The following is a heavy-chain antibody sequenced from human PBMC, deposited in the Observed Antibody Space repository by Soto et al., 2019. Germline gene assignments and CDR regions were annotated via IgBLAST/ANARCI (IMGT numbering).Heavy chain of an antibody. Sequence: GGSLRLSCAASGFTFSSYWMSWVRQAPGKGLEWVANIKQDGSEKYYVDSVKGRFTISRDNAKNSLYLQMNSLRAEDTAVYYCVGRSIVGATTRYAFDIWGQGTMVTVSS. D-gene: IGHD1-26*01. CDR2: IKQDGSEK. CDR1: GFTFSSYW. V-gene: IGHV3-7*03. J-gene: IGHJ3*02. CDR3: VGRSIVGATTRYAFDI.